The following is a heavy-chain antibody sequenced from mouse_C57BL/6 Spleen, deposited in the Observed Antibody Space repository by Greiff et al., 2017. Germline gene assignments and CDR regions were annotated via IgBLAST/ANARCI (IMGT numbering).Heavy chain of an antibody. J-gene: IGHJ4*01. D-gene: IGHD2-3*01. V-gene: IGHV1-72*01. CDR1: GYTFTSYW. CDR3: AKGWSISIYDGYYVAMDY. Sequence: QVQLQQPGAELVKPGASVKLSCKASGYTFTSYWMHWVKQRPGRGLEWIGRIDPNSGGTKYHEKFKSQATLTLDKPSSTAYMQLSSLTSEDSAVYYCAKGWSISIYDGYYVAMDYWGQGTSVTVSS. CDR2: IDPNSGGT.